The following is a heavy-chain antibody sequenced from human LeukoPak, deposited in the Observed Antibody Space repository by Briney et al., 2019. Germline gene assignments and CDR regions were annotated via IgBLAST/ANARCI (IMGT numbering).Heavy chain of an antibody. Sequence: ASVTVSFTASAYTFTIYGISWVRQAPGQGLEWMGWISVYNGNTNYAQKLQGRVTMTTDTSTSTAYMELRSLRSDDTAVYYCARARGYGTLYYSYMDVWGKGTTVTVSS. CDR1: AYTFTIYG. CDR2: ISVYNGNT. D-gene: IGHD5-18*01. J-gene: IGHJ6*03. CDR3: ARARGYGTLYYSYMDV. V-gene: IGHV1-18*01.